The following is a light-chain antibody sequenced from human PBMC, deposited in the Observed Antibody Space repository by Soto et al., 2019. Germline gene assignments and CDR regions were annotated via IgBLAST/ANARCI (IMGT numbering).Light chain of an antibody. CDR1: NIGSKS. Sequence: SYELTQPPSVSVAPGKTARITCGGNNIGSKSVHWYQQKPGQAPVLVIYYDSDRPSGIPERFSGSNSGNTATLTISRVEAGDEDDYYCQVWDSSSDRDVVFGGGTKLPVL. J-gene: IGLJ2*01. V-gene: IGLV3-21*04. CDR3: QVWDSSSDRDVV. CDR2: YDS.